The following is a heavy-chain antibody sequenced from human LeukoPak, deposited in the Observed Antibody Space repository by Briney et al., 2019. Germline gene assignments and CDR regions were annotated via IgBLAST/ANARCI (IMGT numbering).Heavy chain of an antibody. Sequence: GGSLRLSCAASGFTFSNYAMHWVRQAPGKGLEWVSAIWYDGKNQYYADSVNGRFTISRDNSKNTVYLQMDSLRAEDTAVYYCAKAGGLIASTGIDFWGQGTLVTVSS. J-gene: IGHJ4*02. V-gene: IGHV3-33*06. D-gene: IGHD6-13*01. CDR3: AKAGGLIASTGIDF. CDR2: IWYDGKNQ. CDR1: GFTFSNYA.